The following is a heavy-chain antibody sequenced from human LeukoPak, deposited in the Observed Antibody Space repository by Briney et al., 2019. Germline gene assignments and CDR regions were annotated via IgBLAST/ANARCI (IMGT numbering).Heavy chain of an antibody. CDR1: GFTFSSYA. Sequence: GGSLRLSCAASGFTFSSYAMHWVRQAPGKGLEWVAVTSYDGSNKYYADSVKGRFTISRDNSKNTLYLQMNSLRAEDTAVYYCAREGSSGDTAMVTDFDYWGQGTLVTVSS. D-gene: IGHD5-18*01. V-gene: IGHV3-30*04. CDR3: AREGSSGDTAMVTDFDY. J-gene: IGHJ4*02. CDR2: TSYDGSNK.